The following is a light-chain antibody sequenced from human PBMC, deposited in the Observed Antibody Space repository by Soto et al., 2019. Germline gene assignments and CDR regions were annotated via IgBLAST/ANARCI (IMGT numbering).Light chain of an antibody. Sequence: DIQMTQSPSPVSASVGDRVTITCRASQDIGYWLAWYQQKPGKAPKLLIYPASNLQSGVPSRFSGSGSGKDFTLTISRLQPEDFAIYYCQQENSFPLTFGGGPKVEIK. J-gene: IGKJ4*01. CDR3: QQENSFPLT. CDR2: PAS. V-gene: IGKV1-12*01. CDR1: QDIGYW.